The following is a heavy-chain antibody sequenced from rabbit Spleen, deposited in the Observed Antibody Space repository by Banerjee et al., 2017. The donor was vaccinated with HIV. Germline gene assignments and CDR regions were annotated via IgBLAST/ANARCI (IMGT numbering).Heavy chain of an antibody. D-gene: IGHD4-2*01. Sequence: QSLEESGGDLVKPGGTLTLTCTASGLDFGSRYWMCWVRQAPGKGLEWIACIDAGSRGVIHYASWAKGRFTVSKTSSTTVTLQMTSLTAADTATYFCARDAAGREDFNLWGPGTLVTVS. CDR3: ARDAAGREDFNL. J-gene: IGHJ4*01. CDR2: IDAGSRGVI. CDR1: GLDFGSRYW. V-gene: IGHV1S40*01.